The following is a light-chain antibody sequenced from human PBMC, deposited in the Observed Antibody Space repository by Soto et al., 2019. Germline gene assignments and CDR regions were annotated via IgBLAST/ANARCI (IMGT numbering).Light chain of an antibody. V-gene: IGLV2-23*02. CDR3: CSYAGSSTFV. Sequence: QSALTQPASVSGSPGQSITISCTGTSSDVGIYDLVSWYKHHPGRAPQLIIYEVTKRPSGVSNRFSGSKSGNTASLTISGLQAEDEADYNCCSYAGSSTFVFGTGTKLTVL. J-gene: IGLJ1*01. CDR1: SSDVGIYDL. CDR2: EVT.